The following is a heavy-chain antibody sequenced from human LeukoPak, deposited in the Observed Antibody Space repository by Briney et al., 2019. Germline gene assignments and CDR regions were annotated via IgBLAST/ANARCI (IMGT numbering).Heavy chain of an antibody. V-gene: IGHV4-59*08. J-gene: IGHJ3*02. CDR3: ARHALTGYRENDAFDI. Sequence: SETLSLTCTVSGGSISSYYWSWIRLPPGKGLEWIGYIYYSGSTNYNPSLKSRVTIPVDTSKNQFSLKLSSVTAADTAVYYCARHALTGYRENDAFDIWGQGTMVTVSS. D-gene: IGHD3-9*01. CDR1: GGSISSYY. CDR2: IYYSGST.